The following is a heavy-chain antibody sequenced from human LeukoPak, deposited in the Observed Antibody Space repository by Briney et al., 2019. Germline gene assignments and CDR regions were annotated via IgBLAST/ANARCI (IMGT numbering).Heavy chain of an antibody. Sequence: PGGSLRLSCAASGFTFTRFAMSWVRQASGKGLEWVSAIFGSGGGTYYADSVKGRFTISRDNSKSTLFLQMNSLRAEDTAVYYCAKTIDCSSTNCFFLFDYWGQGTLVTVSS. D-gene: IGHD2-2*01. CDR2: IFGSGGGT. CDR1: GFTFTRFA. V-gene: IGHV3-23*01. CDR3: AKTIDCSSTNCFFLFDY. J-gene: IGHJ4*02.